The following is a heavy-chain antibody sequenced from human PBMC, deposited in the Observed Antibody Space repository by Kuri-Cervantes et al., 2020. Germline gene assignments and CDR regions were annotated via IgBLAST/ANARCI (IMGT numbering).Heavy chain of an antibody. Sequence: GGSLRLSCAASGFTFSSYGIHWVRQAPGKGLEWVANIKHYGNEKFYVDSVKGRFTVSRDNAKNSVYLQMDSLKVEDTAVYYCAREVSATTGFDYWGQGALVTVSS. CDR3: AREVSATTGFDY. J-gene: IGHJ4*01. D-gene: IGHD1-26*01. V-gene: IGHV3-7*01. CDR1: GFTFSSYG. CDR2: IKHYGNEK.